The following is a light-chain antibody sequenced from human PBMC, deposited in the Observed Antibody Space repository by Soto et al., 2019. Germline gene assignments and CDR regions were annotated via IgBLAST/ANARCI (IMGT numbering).Light chain of an antibody. J-gene: IGKJ4*01. CDR2: DAS. V-gene: IGKV3-11*01. Sequence: EIVLTQSPATLSLSPGERATLSCRASQSVNSYLAWYQQKPGQAPRLLIYDASNRATGIPVRFSGSGSGTAFTLTITSLEPEDFAVYYCQQRSNWPPLTFGGGTKVEIK. CDR3: QQRSNWPPLT. CDR1: QSVNSY.